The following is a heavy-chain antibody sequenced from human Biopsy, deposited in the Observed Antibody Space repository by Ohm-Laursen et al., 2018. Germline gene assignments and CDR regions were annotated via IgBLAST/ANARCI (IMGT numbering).Heavy chain of an antibody. V-gene: IGHV4-34*01. CDR3: VRGVDYYDPYHYYALDV. CDR1: GGSFNGYY. CDR2: INHSGRT. Sequence: SDTLSLTCAVYGGSFNGYYWSWIRQTPGEGLEWIGEINHSGRTNYNPSLKSRVTISVDTSKNQFSLKVRSVTAADTAVYYCVRGVDYYDPYHYYALDVWGQGTTVTVSS. J-gene: IGHJ6*02. D-gene: IGHD3-22*01.